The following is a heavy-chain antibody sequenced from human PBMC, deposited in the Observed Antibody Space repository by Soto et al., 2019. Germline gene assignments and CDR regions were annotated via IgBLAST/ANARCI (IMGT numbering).Heavy chain of an antibody. V-gene: IGHV1-69*01. D-gene: IGHD6-19*01. CDR2: IIPIFGTA. Sequence: QVQLVQSGAEVKKPGSLVKVSRKASGGTFSSYAISWVRQAPGQGLEWMGGIIPIFGTANYAQKFQGRVTITADESTSTAYMELSSLRSEDTAVYYCARIREVADPYNWFDPWGQGTLVTVSS. CDR1: GGTFSSYA. J-gene: IGHJ5*02. CDR3: ARIREVADPYNWFDP.